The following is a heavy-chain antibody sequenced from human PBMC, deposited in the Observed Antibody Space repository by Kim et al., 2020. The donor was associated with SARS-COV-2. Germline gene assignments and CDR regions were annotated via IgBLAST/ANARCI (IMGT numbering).Heavy chain of an antibody. CDR3: ARFPGTEDAFDI. J-gene: IGHJ3*02. CDR2: IYYSGST. Sequence: SETLSLTCTVSGGSISSGGYYWSWIRQHPGKGLEWIGYIYYSGSTYYNPSLKSRVTISVDTSKNQFSLKLSSVTAADTAVYYCARFPGTEDAFDIWGQGTMVTVSS. CDR1: GGSISSGGYY. V-gene: IGHV4-31*03. D-gene: IGHD1-7*01.